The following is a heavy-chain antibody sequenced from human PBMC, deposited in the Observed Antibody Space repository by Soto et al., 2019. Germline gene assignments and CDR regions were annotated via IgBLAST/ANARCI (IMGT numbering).Heavy chain of an antibody. V-gene: IGHV1-18*01. CDR1: GYTFTSYG. J-gene: IGHJ4*02. Sequence: QVQLVQSGAEVKKPGASVKVSCKASGYTFTSYGISWVRQAPGQGLEGMGWINVYNGNTNYAQKLPGRVTMTPDTSTSTSYLDLRSLRSDDTAVYFCARDTSRGEYDYWGQGTLVTVSS. CDR2: INVYNGNT. D-gene: IGHD3-10*01. CDR3: ARDTSRGEYDY.